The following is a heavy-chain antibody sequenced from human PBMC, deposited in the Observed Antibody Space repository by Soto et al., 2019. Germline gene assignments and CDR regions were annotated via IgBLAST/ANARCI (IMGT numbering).Heavy chain of an antibody. CDR3: VQDRYVHY. V-gene: IGHV3-64D*06. CDR2: ISSNGGST. CDR1: GFTFSSDA. J-gene: IGHJ4*02. Sequence: GSLLVTCSVFGFTFSSDAVHWVRQAPGKGLQYVSSISSNGGSTYYADSVKGRFTISRENSKNTLYLQMSSLRVEDTDVYYCVQDRYVHYWGQKKLVTVSS.